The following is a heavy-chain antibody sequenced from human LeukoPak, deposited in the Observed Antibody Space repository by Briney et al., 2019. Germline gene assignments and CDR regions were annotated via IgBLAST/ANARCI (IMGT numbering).Heavy chain of an antibody. CDR2: IRYDGSNK. CDR1: GFTFSSYG. J-gene: IGHJ4*02. CDR3: AKDFMTYYDFWSGYSTPAY. V-gene: IGHV3-30*02. D-gene: IGHD3-3*01. Sequence: HSGGSLRLSCAASGFTFSSYGMHWVRQAPGKGLEWVAFIRYDGSNKYYADSVKGRFTISRDNSKNTLYLQMNSLRAEDTAVYYCAKDFMTYYDFWSGYSTPAYWGQGTLVTVSS.